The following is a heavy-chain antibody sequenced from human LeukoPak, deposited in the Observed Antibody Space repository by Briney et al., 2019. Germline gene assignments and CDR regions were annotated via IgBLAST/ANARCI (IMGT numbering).Heavy chain of an antibody. D-gene: IGHD3-22*01. V-gene: IGHV4-4*02. Sequence: PSETLSLTCAVSGGSISSSNWWSWVRQPPGKGLEWIGEIYHSGSTNYNPSLKSRVTISVDKSKNQFSLKLGSVTAADTAVYYCAREYYYDSSGYYAFDYWGQGTLVTVSS. CDR1: GGSISSSNW. CDR3: AREYYYDSSGYYAFDY. CDR2: IYHSGST. J-gene: IGHJ4*02.